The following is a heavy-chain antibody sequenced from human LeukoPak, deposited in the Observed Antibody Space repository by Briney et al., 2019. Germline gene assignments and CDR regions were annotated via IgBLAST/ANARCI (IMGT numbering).Heavy chain of an antibody. CDR1: GFTFSSYS. V-gene: IGHV3-21*01. Sequence: KSGGSLRLSCAAFGFTFSSYSMNWVRQAPGKGLEWVSSISSSSSYIYYADSVKGRFTISRDNAKNSLYLQMNSLRAEDTAVYYCARDRLTVTTPFDYWGQGTLVTVSS. D-gene: IGHD4-11*01. CDR2: ISSSSSYI. J-gene: IGHJ4*02. CDR3: ARDRLTVTTPFDY.